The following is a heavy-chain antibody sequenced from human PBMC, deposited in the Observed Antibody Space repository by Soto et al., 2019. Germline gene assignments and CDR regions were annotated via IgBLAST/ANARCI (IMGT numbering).Heavy chain of an antibody. D-gene: IGHD3-3*01. V-gene: IGHV1-2*04. Sequence: ASVKVSCKASGYTFTGYYMHWVRQAPGQGLEWMGWINPNSGGTNYAQKFQGWVTMTRDTSISTAYMGLSRLRSDDTAVYYCATTYYDFWSGDYYGMDVWGQGTTVTVSS. CDR3: ATTYYDFWSGDYYGMDV. CDR1: GYTFTGYY. J-gene: IGHJ6*02. CDR2: INPNSGGT.